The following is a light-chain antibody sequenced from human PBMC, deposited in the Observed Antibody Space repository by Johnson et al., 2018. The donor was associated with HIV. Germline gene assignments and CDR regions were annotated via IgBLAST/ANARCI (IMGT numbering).Light chain of an antibody. CDR2: ENN. V-gene: IGLV1-51*02. J-gene: IGLJ1*01. CDR3: GAWDGSLSVYV. Sequence: QSVLTQPPSVSAAPGQKVTISCSGSSSNIGRNYVSWYQQLPGTAPKLLIYENNKRPSGIPDRFSGSKSGTSANLGITGLQTGDEADYYCGAWDGSLSVYVFGTGTKVTVL. CDR1: SSNIGRNY.